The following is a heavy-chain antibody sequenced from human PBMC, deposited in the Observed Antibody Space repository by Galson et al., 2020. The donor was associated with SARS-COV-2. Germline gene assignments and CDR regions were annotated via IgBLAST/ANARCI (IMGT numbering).Heavy chain of an antibody. CDR2: VNHSGDT. CDR1: GGSFGGDY. V-gene: IGHV4-34*01. J-gene: IGHJ3*02. Sequence: SQTLSLTCAVYGGSFGGDYWTWIRQPPGRGLEWIGQVNHSGDTNYNPSLKSRVTISVDTSMKQFSLKLIPVTAADTAVYYCARVRVDTGIPREFDNGGQGTMDTVSS. CDR3: ARVRVDTGIPREFDN. D-gene: IGHD5-18*01.